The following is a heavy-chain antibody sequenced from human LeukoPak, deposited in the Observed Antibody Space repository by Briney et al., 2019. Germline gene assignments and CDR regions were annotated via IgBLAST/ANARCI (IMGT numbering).Heavy chain of an antibody. J-gene: IGHJ4*02. CDR2: ISYDGSNK. CDR3: AKPPHGYSSSWAWGNYFDY. CDR1: GFTFSSYG. D-gene: IGHD6-13*01. V-gene: IGHV3-30*18. Sequence: PGGSLRPSCAASGFTFSSYGMHWVRQAPGKGLEWVAVISYDGSNKYYADSVKGRFTISRDNSKNTLYLQMNSLRAEDTAVYYCAKPPHGYSSSWAWGNYFDYWGQGTLVTVSS.